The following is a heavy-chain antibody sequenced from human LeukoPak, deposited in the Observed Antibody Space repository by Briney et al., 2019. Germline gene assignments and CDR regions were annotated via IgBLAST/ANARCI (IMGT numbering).Heavy chain of an antibody. Sequence: SETLSLTCTVSGVSISSSNSYWGWIRQPPGKGLEWIGRIYTSGSTNYNPSLKSRVTISVDTSKNQFSLKLSFVTAADTAVYYCARVYYDSSGYSDYFDYWGQGTLVTVSS. V-gene: IGHV4-61*02. CDR1: GVSISSSNSY. D-gene: IGHD3-22*01. J-gene: IGHJ4*02. CDR2: IYTSGST. CDR3: ARVYYDSSGYSDYFDY.